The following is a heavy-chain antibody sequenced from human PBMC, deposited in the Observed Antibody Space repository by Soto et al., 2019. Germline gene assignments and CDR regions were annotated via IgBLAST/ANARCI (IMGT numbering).Heavy chain of an antibody. CDR3: AADSGGFYGMDV. CDR2: IVVGSGNT. CDR1: GFTFISSA. Sequence: ASVKVSCKASGFTFISSAVQWVRQARGQRLEWIGWIVVGSGNTNYAQKFQERVTFTRDMSTSTAYMELSSLRSEDTAVYFCAADSGGFYGMDVWGQGTTVTVSS. J-gene: IGHJ6*02. D-gene: IGHD2-15*01. V-gene: IGHV1-58*01.